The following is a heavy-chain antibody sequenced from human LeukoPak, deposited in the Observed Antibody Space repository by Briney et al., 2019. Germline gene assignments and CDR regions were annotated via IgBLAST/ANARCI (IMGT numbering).Heavy chain of an antibody. Sequence: GGSLRLSCAASGFTFSDYYMSWIRQAPGRGLEWVSYISSSGSTIYYADSVKGRFTISRDNAKNSLYLQMNSLRAEDTAVYYCARGDAHYYYYGMDVWGQGTTVTVSS. J-gene: IGHJ6*02. CDR2: ISSSGSTI. V-gene: IGHV3-11*01. CDR3: ARGDAHYYYYGMDV. D-gene: IGHD2-21*01. CDR1: GFTFSDYY.